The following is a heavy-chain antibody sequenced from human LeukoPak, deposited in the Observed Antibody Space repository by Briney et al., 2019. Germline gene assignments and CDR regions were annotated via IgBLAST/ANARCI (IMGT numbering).Heavy chain of an antibody. J-gene: IGHJ4*02. CDR1: GGSISSSSYY. D-gene: IGHD3-3*01. V-gene: IGHV4-39*07. CDR3: ASSKRQPNTIFGVVKRSDFARPYCFDY. Sequence: PSETLSLTCTVSGGSISSSSYYWGWIRQPPGKGLEWIGSIYCSGSTYYNPSLKSRVTISVDTSKNQFSLKLSSVTAADTAVYYCASSKRQPNTIFGVVKRSDFARPYCFDYWGQGTLVTVSS. CDR2: IYCSGST.